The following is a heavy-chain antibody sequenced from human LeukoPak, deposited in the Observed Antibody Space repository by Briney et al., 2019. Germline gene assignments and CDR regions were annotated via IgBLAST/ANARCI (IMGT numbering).Heavy chain of an antibody. CDR1: GYSFTSYW. Sequence: GESLKISCKGSGYSFTSYWIGWVRQMPGKGLEWMGIIYPGDSDTRYSPSFQGQATISADKSISTAYLQWSSLKASDTAMYYCARSSPHCSSTSCPFDYWGQGTLVTVSS. CDR2: IYPGDSDT. J-gene: IGHJ4*02. D-gene: IGHD2-2*01. V-gene: IGHV5-51*01. CDR3: ARSSPHCSSTSCPFDY.